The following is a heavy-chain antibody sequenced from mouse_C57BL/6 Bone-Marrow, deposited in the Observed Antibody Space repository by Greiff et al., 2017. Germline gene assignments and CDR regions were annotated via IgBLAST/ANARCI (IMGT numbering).Heavy chain of an antibody. CDR1: GFTFSDYY. Sequence: EVKLMESGGGLVQPGGSLKLSCAASGFTFSDYYMYWVRQPPEKRLEWVAYISNGGGSHYYPDTVQGRFTISSANAKHTLYLQMSRLKSEDTAMYYCARPPFVTTVSRTHRYYAMDYWGQGTSVTVSS. D-gene: IGHD1-1*01. J-gene: IGHJ4*01. V-gene: IGHV5-12*01. CDR3: ARPPFVTTVSRTHRYYAMDY. CDR2: ISNGGGSH.